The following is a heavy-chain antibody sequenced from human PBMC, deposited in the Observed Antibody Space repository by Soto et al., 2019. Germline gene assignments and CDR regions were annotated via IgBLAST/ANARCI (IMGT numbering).Heavy chain of an antibody. CDR2: ISSNGGST. D-gene: IGHD4-17*01. V-gene: IGHV3-64*01. CDR3: ARGLAYGDYPTTSRVYYYYMDV. Sequence: GGSLRLSCAASGFTFSSYAMHWVRQAPGKGLEYVSAISSNGGSTYYANSVKGRFTISRDNSKNTLYLQMGSLRAEDMAVYYCARGLAYGDYPTTSRVYYYYMDVWGKGTTVTVSS. J-gene: IGHJ6*03. CDR1: GFTFSSYA.